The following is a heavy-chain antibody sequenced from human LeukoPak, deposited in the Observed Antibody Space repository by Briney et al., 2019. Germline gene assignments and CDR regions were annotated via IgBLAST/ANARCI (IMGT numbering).Heavy chain of an antibody. CDR1: GGSFSGYY. CDR3: ARERSSYRPHNAFDI. J-gene: IGHJ3*02. V-gene: IGHV3-66*01. D-gene: IGHD3-10*01. Sequence: PSETLSLTCAVYGGSFSGYYWSWIRQAPGKGLEWVSVIYSGGSTFYADSVTGRFTISRDISTNTVYLQMNTLRLEDTAMYFCARERSSYRPHNAFDIWGQGTMVIVSS. CDR2: IYSGGST.